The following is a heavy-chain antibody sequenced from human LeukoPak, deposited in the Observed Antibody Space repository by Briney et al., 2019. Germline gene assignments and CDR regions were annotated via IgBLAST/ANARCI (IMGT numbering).Heavy chain of an antibody. CDR3: ARAVVVRGIDY. Sequence: GGSLTLSCAASGFTFSSYSMNCVRQAPGKGLEWVSSISSSSSYIYYADSVKGRFTISRDNAKNSLYLQMNSLRAEDTAVYYCARAVVVRGIDYWGQGTLVTVSS. V-gene: IGHV3-21*01. D-gene: IGHD3-10*01. CDR1: GFTFSSYS. J-gene: IGHJ4*02. CDR2: ISSSSSYI.